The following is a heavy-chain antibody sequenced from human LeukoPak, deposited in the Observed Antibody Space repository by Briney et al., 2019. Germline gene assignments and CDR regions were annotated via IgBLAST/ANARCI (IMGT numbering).Heavy chain of an antibody. J-gene: IGHJ4*02. CDR1: GFTFSNSG. CDR2: ITGSGDNT. Sequence: GGSLRLSCAASGFTFSNSGMSWVRQAPGKGLEWVSAITGSGDNTYYADSVKGRLTISRDNSKNTLYLQMGSLRAEDTAVYYCAKIGGYFDYWGQGTLVTVSS. D-gene: IGHD3-10*01. V-gene: IGHV3-23*01. CDR3: AKIGGYFDY.